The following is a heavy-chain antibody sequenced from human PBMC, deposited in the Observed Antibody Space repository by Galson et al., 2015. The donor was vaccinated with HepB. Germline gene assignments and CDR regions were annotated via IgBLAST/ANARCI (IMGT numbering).Heavy chain of an antibody. CDR3: ARCLSSYDSSGYPYWYFDL. CDR2: IGTAGDT. CDR1: GFTFSSYD. V-gene: IGHV3-13*04. Sequence: SLRLSCAASGFTFSSYDMHWVRQATGKGLEWVSAIGTAGDTYYPGSVKGRFTISRENAKNSLYLQMNSLRAGDTAVYYCARCLSSYDSSGYPYWYFDLWGRGTLVTVSS. J-gene: IGHJ2*01. D-gene: IGHD3-22*01.